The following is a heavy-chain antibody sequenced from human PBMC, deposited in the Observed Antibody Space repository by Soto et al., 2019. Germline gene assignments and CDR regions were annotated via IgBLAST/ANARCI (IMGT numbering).Heavy chain of an antibody. CDR3: ARGGQYYGSGGWPDMDV. D-gene: IGHD3-10*01. Sequence: GGSLRLSCAASGFTFSSYWMHWVRQAPGKGLVWVSRINNDGSSTSYADSVKGRFTISRDNAKNTLYLQMNSLRAEDTAVYYCARGGQYYGSGGWPDMDVWGKGTTVTVSS. J-gene: IGHJ6*03. V-gene: IGHV3-74*01. CDR2: INNDGSST. CDR1: GFTFSSYW.